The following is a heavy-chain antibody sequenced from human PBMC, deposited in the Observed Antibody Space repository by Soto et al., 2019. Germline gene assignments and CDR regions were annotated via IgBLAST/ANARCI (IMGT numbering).Heavy chain of an antibody. J-gene: IGHJ4*02. D-gene: IGHD1-26*01. Sequence: SETLSLTCTVSGASISSGGYYWGWIRQHPGKGLEWIGYIYYSGSTYYNPSLKSRVAISVDTSKNQFSLKLSSVTAADTAVYYCARRGLVGATTFDYWGQGTLVTVSS. CDR3: ARRGLVGATTFDY. V-gene: IGHV4-31*03. CDR2: IYYSGST. CDR1: GASISSGGYY.